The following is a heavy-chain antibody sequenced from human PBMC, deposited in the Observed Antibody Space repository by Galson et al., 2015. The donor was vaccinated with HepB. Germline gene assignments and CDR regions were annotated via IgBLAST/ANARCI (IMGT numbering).Heavy chain of an antibody. V-gene: IGHV3-23*01. CDR2: ISGSGGST. D-gene: IGHD2-15*01. CDR3: AKQGCSGGSCEIDY. CDR1: GFTFSSYA. Sequence: SLRLSCAASGFTFSSYAMSWVRQAPGKGLEWVSAISGSGGSTYYADSVKGRFTISRDNSKNTLYLQMNSLRAEDTAVYYCAKQGCSGGSCEIDYWGQGTLVTVSS. J-gene: IGHJ4*02.